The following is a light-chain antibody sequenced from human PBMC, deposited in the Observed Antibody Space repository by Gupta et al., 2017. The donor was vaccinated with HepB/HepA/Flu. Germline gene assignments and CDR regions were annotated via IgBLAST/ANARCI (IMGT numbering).Light chain of an antibody. CDR2: GNT. Sequence: QSVLTQPPSVSGAPGQRVTISCTGSRSNVGAGYDVHWFQQLPGAAPKLRSYGNTNRPAGVADRFSSSKSGTSASLAITGLQAEDEADDYCQSYDSSLSGSLFGTGTKVTVL. CDR1: RSNVGAGYD. CDR3: QSYDSSLSGSL. V-gene: IGLV1-40*01. J-gene: IGLJ1*01.